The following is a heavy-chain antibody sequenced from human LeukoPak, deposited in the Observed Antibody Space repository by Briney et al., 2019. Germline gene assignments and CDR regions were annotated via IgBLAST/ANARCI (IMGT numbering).Heavy chain of an antibody. CDR1: GGSISSYY. D-gene: IGHD1-26*01. CDR3: ASHSRLSGSLANFDY. V-gene: IGHV4-59*08. J-gene: IGHJ4*02. CDR2: IFYSGST. Sequence: SETLSLTCTVSGGSISSYYWSWIRQPPGKGLEWIGYIFYSGSTNYNPSLESRVTISVDTSKNQFSLKLSSVTAADTAVYYCASHSRLSGSLANFDYWGQGTLVTVSS.